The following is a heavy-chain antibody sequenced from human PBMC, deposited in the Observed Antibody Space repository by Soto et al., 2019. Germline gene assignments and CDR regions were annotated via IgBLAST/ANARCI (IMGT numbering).Heavy chain of an antibody. CDR1: GFTFSSYS. CDR2: ISSSSSYI. V-gene: IGHV3-21*01. Sequence: LRLSCAASGFTFSSYSMNWVRRAPGKGLEWVSSISSSSSYIYYADSVKGRFTISRDNAKNSLYLQMNSLRAEDTAVYYCARAVGDGEDYWGQGTLVTVSS. J-gene: IGHJ4*02. D-gene: IGHD3-10*01. CDR3: ARAVGDGEDY.